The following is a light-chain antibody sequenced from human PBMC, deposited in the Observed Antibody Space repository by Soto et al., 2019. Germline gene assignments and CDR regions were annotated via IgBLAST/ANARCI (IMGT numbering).Light chain of an antibody. CDR1: QSVGSNY. Sequence: DIVLTQTPGTLSLSPGERATLSCRASQSVGSNYLAWYQQKPGQAPRLLIYGAFSRATGIPDRFSGSGSGTDFTLTITRLEPEDFAVYYCQHYGSTVYTFGQGTKLEIK. J-gene: IGKJ2*01. CDR2: GAF. V-gene: IGKV3-20*01. CDR3: QHYGSTVYT.